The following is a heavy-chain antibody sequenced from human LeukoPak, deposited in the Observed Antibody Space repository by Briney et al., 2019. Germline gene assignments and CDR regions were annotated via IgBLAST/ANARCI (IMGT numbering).Heavy chain of an antibody. Sequence: GRSLRLSCAASGFTFSNYAMHWVRQAPGKGLEWVAVISYDGNNKYYADSVKGRFTISRDNSKNTLYLQMNSLRVDDTAVYYCARGSMAIFGVVAVAFDIWGQGTMVTVSS. CDR2: ISYDGNNK. J-gene: IGHJ3*02. V-gene: IGHV3-30-3*01. D-gene: IGHD3-3*01. CDR1: GFTFSNYA. CDR3: ARGSMAIFGVVAVAFDI.